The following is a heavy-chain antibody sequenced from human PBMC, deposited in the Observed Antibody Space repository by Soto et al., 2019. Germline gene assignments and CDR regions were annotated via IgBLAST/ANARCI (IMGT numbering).Heavy chain of an antibody. J-gene: IGHJ6*02. V-gene: IGHV1-18*01. Sequence: ASVKVSCKASGYTFTSYGISWVRQAPGQGLEWMGWISAYNGNTNYAQKLQGRVTMTTDTSTSTAYMELRSLRSDDTAVYYCASVDCSSTSCQGAYYYYGMDVWGQGTTVTVS. CDR2: ISAYNGNT. CDR1: GYTFTSYG. CDR3: ASVDCSSTSCQGAYYYYGMDV. D-gene: IGHD2-2*01.